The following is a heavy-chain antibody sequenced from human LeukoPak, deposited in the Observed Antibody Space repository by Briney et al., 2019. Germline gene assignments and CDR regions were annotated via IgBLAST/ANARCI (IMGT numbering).Heavy chain of an antibody. CDR2: IWYDGSNK. V-gene: IGHV3-33*01. D-gene: IGHD2-2*01. CDR3: ARAGGYCSSTSCPYYYYYGMDV. J-gene: IGHJ6*02. Sequence: GRSLRLSCAASGFTFSSYSMHWVRQAPGKGLEWVAVIWYDGSNKYYADSVKGRFTISRDSSKNTLYLQMNSLRAEDTAVYYCARAGGYCSSTSCPYYYYYGMDVWGQGTTVTVSS. CDR1: GFTFSSYS.